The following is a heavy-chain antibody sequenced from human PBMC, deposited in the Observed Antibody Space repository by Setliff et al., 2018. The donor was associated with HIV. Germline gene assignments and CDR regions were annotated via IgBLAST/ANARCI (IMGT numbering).Heavy chain of an antibody. J-gene: IGHJ5*02. CDR1: GYNFINNG. CDR3: ARAMSVADWFDP. V-gene: IGHV1-18*01. Sequence: ASVKVSCKASGYNFINNGISWVRQAPGQGLEWMAWISGYNGNTNYAPKFQGGVTLTTDTSTSTSYMELRSLGSDDTAFYYCARAMSVADWFDPWGQGSLVTSPQ. D-gene: IGHD6-19*01. CDR2: ISGYNGNT.